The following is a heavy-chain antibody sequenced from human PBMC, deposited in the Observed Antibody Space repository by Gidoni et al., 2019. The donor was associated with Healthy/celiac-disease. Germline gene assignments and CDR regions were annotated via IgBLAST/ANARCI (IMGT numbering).Heavy chain of an antibody. J-gene: IGHJ6*02. CDR3: ASHGVVVISSEGMDV. D-gene: IGHD3-22*01. CDR2: IYSGGST. Sequence: EVQLVESGGGLVQPGGSLRLSCSASGFTVSSNYMSWVRQAPGKGLEWVSVIYSGGSTYYADSVKGRFTISRDNSKNTLYLQMNSLRAEDTAVYYCASHGVVVISSEGMDVWGQGTTVTVSS. CDR1: GFTVSSNY. V-gene: IGHV3-66*04.